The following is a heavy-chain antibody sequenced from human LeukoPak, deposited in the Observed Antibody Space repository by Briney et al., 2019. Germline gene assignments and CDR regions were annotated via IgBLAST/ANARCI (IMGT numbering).Heavy chain of an antibody. CDR2: ISGSGGST. CDR1: GFTFSSYA. V-gene: IGHV3-23*01. CDR3: AKDRVPLGIGY. J-gene: IGHJ4*02. Sequence: GGSLRLSCAASGFTFSSYAMSWVRPAPGKGLEWVSAISGSGGSTYYADSVKGRFTISRDNSKNTLYLQMNSLRAEDTAVYYCAKDRVPLGIGYWGQGTLVTVSS. D-gene: IGHD2-2*01.